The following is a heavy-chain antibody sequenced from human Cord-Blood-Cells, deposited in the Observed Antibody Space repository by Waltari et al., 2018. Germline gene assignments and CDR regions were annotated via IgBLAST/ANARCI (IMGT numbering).Heavy chain of an antibody. J-gene: IGHJ4*02. CDR1: GGSFSGYY. D-gene: IGHD3-22*01. V-gene: IGHV4-34*01. CDR2: INPSGST. CDR3: ARRAFYYYDSSGYYY. Sequence: QVQLQQWGAGLLKPSETLSLTCAVYGGSFSGYYWSWIRQPPGKGLEGIGEINPSGSTNYTPSLKSRVTISVDTSKNQFSLKLSSVTAADTAVYYCARRAFYYYDSSGYYYWGQGTLVTVSS.